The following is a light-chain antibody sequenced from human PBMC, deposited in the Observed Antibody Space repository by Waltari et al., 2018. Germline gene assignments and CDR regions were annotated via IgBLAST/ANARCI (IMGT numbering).Light chain of an antibody. CDR2: SHD. J-gene: IGLJ1*01. CDR3: AAWDDSLNGYV. V-gene: IGLV1-44*01. Sequence: QSVLTQPPSASGTPGQRVTISCSGSSPNIGSNALNCYQHLPGTAPKLLIYSHDQRPSGVPDRFSGSKSGTSASLAISGLQSEDEADYYCAAWDDSLNGYVFGTGTKVTVL. CDR1: SPNIGSNA.